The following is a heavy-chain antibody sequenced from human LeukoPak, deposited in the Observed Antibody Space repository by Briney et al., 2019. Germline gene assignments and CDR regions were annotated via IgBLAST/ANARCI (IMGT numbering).Heavy chain of an antibody. Sequence: GASVKVSCKASGGTFSSYAISWVRQAPGQGLEWMGWISAYNGNTNYAQKLQGRVTMTTDTSTSTAYMELRSLRSDDTAVYYCARDLRYSGSYYFDYWGQGTLVTVSS. V-gene: IGHV1-18*01. D-gene: IGHD1-26*01. J-gene: IGHJ4*02. CDR3: ARDLRYSGSYYFDY. CDR2: ISAYNGNT. CDR1: GGTFSSYA.